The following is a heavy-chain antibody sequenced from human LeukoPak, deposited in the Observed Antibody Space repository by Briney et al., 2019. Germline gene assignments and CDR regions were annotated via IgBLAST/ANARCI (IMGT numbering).Heavy chain of an antibody. CDR2: ISYDGSYT. J-gene: IGHJ5*02. CDR1: GFSFSTYP. V-gene: IGHV3-30-3*01. Sequence: PGGSLRLSCAASGFSFSTYPMHWVRQAPGRGLEWVAFISYDGSYTYYADSVKGRFTISRDNSKNTLYLQMKSLNVGDTAVYYCARDRLATPGLTNWFDPWGQRALVTVSS. CDR3: ARDRLATPGLTNWFDP. D-gene: IGHD3-9*01.